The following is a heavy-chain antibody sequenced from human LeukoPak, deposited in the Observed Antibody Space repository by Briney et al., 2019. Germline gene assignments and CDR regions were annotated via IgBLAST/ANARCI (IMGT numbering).Heavy chain of an antibody. CDR1: GFTFSDYY. J-gene: IGHJ6*03. CDR3: ARARPTVTFYYYYYYMDV. V-gene: IGHV3-11*04. D-gene: IGHD4-17*01. Sequence: PGGSLRLSCAASGFTFSDYYMSWIRQAPGKGLEWVSYISSSGSTIYYADSVKGRFTISRDNAKNPLYLQMNSLRAEDTAVYYCARARPTVTFYYYYYYMDVWGKGTTVTVSS. CDR2: ISSSGSTI.